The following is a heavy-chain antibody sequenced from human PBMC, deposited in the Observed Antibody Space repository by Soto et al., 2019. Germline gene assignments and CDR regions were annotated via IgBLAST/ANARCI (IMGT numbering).Heavy chain of an antibody. Sequence: QVQLVQSGAEVKKPGASVKVSCKASGYTFSSYGINWVRQAPGQGLEWLGWVSPYDGYTNYAQILQGRVSMTTDTSTKTAYMEVRSLTSDDTAVYYCARGGYYDSSGSRNYFYYAMNVWGQGTTVTVSS. CDR2: VSPYDGYT. CDR3: ARGGYYDSSGSRNYFYYAMNV. CDR1: GYTFSSYG. J-gene: IGHJ6*02. D-gene: IGHD3-22*01. V-gene: IGHV1-18*01.